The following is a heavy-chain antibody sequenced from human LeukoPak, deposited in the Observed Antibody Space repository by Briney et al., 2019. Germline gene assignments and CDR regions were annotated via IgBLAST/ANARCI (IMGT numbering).Heavy chain of an antibody. J-gene: IGHJ4*02. V-gene: IGHV1-69*04. CDR3: AREGGMVRGTNFY. Sequence: SVKVSCKASGGTFSSYTISWVRRAPGRGLEWMGRIIPILGIANYAQKFQGRVTITADKSTSTAYMELSSLRSEDTAVYYCAREGGMVRGTNFYWRQGTLVTVSS. CDR1: GGTFSSYT. D-gene: IGHD3-10*01. CDR2: IIPILGIA.